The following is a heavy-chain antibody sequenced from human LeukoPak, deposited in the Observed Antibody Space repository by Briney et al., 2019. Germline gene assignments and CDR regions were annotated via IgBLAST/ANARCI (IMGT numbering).Heavy chain of an antibody. D-gene: IGHD3-22*01. J-gene: IGHJ4*02. Sequence: GGSLRLSCAASGFTFSSYEINWVRQAPGKGLEWVSVIYSGGSTYYADSVKGRFTISRHNSKNTLYLQMNSLRAEDTAVYYCARDLLYYYDSSPIGYWGQGTLVTVSS. CDR2: IYSGGST. V-gene: IGHV3-66*01. CDR1: GFTFSSYE. CDR3: ARDLLYYYDSSPIGY.